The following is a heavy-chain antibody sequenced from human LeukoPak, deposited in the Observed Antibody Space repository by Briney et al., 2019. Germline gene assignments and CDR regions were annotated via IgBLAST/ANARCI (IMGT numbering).Heavy chain of an antibody. CDR3: AREFYGDYNDAFDI. Sequence: PGGSLRLSCAASGFTFSSYWMSWVRQAPGKGLEWVANIKQDGSEKYYVDSVKGRFTISRDNDKNSLYLQMNSLRAEDTAVYYCAREFYGDYNDAFDIWGQGTMVTVSS. D-gene: IGHD4-17*01. V-gene: IGHV3-7*01. J-gene: IGHJ3*02. CDR2: IKQDGSEK. CDR1: GFTFSSYW.